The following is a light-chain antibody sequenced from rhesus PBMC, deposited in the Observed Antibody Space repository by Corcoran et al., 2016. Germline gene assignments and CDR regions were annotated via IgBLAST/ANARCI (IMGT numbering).Light chain of an antibody. CDR1: QSVRSY. J-gene: IGKJ3*01. Sequence: EIVMTQSPATLSLSPGERATLSCRASQSVRSYVAWYQQKPEQAPRLLIYGASSRATGIPDRLSGSGSGTDLTPIISSLEPEDVGVDYCQQYNNWKFTFGPGTKLDIK. CDR3: QQYNNWKFT. V-gene: IGKV3S9*01. CDR2: GAS.